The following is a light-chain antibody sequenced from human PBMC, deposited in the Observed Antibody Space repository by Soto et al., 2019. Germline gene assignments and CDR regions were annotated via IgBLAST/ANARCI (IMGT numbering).Light chain of an antibody. J-gene: IGLJ1*01. CDR2: EGS. Sequence: QSALTQPASVSGSPGQSITISCTGTSSDVGSYNLVSWYQQHPGKAPKLRIYEGSKRPSGVSNRFSGSKSGNTASLTISGLQDEDEADYYCCAYTRSSTYYVFGTGTKVTVL. V-gene: IGLV2-23*01. CDR3: CAYTRSSTYYV. CDR1: SSDVGSYNL.